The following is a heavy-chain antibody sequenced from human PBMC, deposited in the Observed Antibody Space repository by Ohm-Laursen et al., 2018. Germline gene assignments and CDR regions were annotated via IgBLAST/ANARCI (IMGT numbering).Heavy chain of an antibody. Sequence: SLRLSCTASGFTVSSNYMSWVRQAPGKGLEWVSVIYSGGSTYYADSMKGRFTISRDNSENTLYLQMNSLRAEDTAVYYCASGAVSLDYWGQGTLVTVSS. V-gene: IGHV3-66*01. J-gene: IGHJ4*02. D-gene: IGHD3-16*02. CDR2: IYSGGST. CDR3: ASGAVSLDY. CDR1: GFTVSSNY.